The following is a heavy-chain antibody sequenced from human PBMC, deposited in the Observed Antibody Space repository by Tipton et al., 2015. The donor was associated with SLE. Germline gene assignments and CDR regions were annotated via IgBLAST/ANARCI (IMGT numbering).Heavy chain of an antibody. Sequence: TLSLTCAVYGGSFSSYYWSWIRQPPGKGLEWIGYIYYSGSTNYNPSLKSRVTISVDTSKNQFSLKLSSVTAADTAVYYCARSFDYWYFDLWGRGTLVTVSS. J-gene: IGHJ2*01. V-gene: IGHV4-59*01. D-gene: IGHD3-9*01. CDR1: GGSFSSYY. CDR2: IYYSGST. CDR3: ARSFDYWYFDL.